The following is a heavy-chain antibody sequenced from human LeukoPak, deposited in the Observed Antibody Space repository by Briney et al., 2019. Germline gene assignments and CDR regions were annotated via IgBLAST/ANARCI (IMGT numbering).Heavy chain of an antibody. V-gene: IGHV4-61*02. CDR1: GGSISSGTYY. Sequence: SETLSLTCTVSGGSISSGTYYWSWIRQPAGKGLEWIGRIYTSGSTNYNPSLKSRVTISVDTSKNQFSLKRSSVTAADTAVYYCARVRGVTHFDYWGQGTLVTVSS. D-gene: IGHD3-10*01. CDR3: ARVRGVTHFDY. CDR2: IYTSGST. J-gene: IGHJ4*02.